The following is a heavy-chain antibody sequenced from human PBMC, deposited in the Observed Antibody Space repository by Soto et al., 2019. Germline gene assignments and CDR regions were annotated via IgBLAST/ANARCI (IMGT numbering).Heavy chain of an antibody. D-gene: IGHD3-10*01. CDR2: MNPNSGNT. J-gene: IGHJ5*02. CDR3: VRGTYYYGSGSRNWFDP. V-gene: IGHV1-8*01. Sequence: ASVKVSCKASGYTFTSYDINWVRQATGQGLEWMGWMNPNSGNTGYAQKFQGRVTMTRNTSISTAYMELSSLRSEDTAVYYCVRGTYYYGSGSRNWFDPWGQGTLVTVSS. CDR1: GYTFTSYD.